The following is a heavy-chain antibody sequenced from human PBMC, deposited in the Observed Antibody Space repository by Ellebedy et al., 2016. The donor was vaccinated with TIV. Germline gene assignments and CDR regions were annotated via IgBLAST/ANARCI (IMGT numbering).Heavy chain of an antibody. V-gene: IGHV3-53*01. Sequence: GESLKISXVVSGFTVSSNYMTWVRRTPGKRLEWVSVIYRDDTTKYADSVKGRFTISRDNSKNTLFLQMNSLRAEDTAVYYCARDLPFHHWGQGTLVTVSS. CDR3: ARDLPFHH. CDR2: IYRDDTT. CDR1: GFTVSSNY. J-gene: IGHJ1*01.